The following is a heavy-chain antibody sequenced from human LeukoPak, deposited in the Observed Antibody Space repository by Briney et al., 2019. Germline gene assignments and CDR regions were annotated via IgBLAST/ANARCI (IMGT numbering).Heavy chain of an antibody. CDR1: GGTFSSYT. J-gene: IGHJ4*02. D-gene: IGHD5-24*01. Sequence: ASVKVSCKASGGTFSSYTISWVRQAPGQGLEWMGRIIPILGIANYAQKFQGRVTITADKSTSTAYMELSSLRSEDTAVYYCAREGLGERDGYLHQSYYFDYWGQGTLVTVCS. CDR2: IIPILGIA. V-gene: IGHV1-69*04. CDR3: AREGLGERDGYLHQSYYFDY.